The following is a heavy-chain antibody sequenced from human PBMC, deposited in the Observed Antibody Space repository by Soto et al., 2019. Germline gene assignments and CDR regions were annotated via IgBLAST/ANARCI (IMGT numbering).Heavy chain of an antibody. V-gene: IGHV3-23*01. CDR1: VFSFVNYA. CDR2: LSGSGTST. CDR3: AKATTNGGWFNPFDS. D-gene: IGHD6-19*01. J-gene: IGHJ4*02. Sequence: LXLFCAAAVFSFVNYAMNWVRQAPGKGLEWVSGLSGSGTSTYYADSVKGRFTISRDNSRDTLFLQMNSLTADDTAVYYCAKATTNGGWFNPFDSWGQGALVTVSS.